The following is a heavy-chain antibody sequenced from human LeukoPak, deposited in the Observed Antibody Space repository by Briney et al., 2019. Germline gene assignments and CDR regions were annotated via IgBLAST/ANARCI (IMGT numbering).Heavy chain of an antibody. Sequence: SETLSLTCTVSGYSISSGYYWGWIGQLPGKGLEWIESIYHSGSTNYNPSLKSRVTISVDTSKNQFSLKLSSVTAADTAVYYCARRGRETYSSRTTAFDYWGQGTLVTVSS. J-gene: IGHJ4*02. V-gene: IGHV4-38-2*02. CDR3: ARRGRETYSSRTTAFDY. CDR1: GYSISSGYY. CDR2: IYHSGST. D-gene: IGHD6-13*01.